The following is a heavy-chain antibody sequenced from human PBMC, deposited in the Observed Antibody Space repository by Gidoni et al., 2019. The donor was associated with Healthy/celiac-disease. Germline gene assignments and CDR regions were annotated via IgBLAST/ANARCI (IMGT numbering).Heavy chain of an antibody. CDR2: FDPEDGEP. J-gene: IGHJ4*02. V-gene: IGHV1-24*01. CDR1: GYTLTELS. CDR3: ATGHPLSIVGANAFDY. Sequence: QVQRVQWGAEVKKTGAAVKVSCKVSGYTLTELSMHWVRQAPGKGLEWMGGFDPEDGEPLYAQKFQGRVTMTEDTSPDTAYMELSSLRSEDTAVYYCATGHPLSIVGANAFDYWGQGTLVTVSS. D-gene: IGHD1-26*01.